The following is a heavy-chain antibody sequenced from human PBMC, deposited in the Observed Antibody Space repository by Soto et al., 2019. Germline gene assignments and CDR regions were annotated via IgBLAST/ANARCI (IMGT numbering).Heavy chain of an antibody. J-gene: IGHJ4*02. CDR3: ARSPGYDFWSGYSG. CDR2: IIPIFGTA. CDR1: GGTFSSYA. V-gene: IGHV1-69*13. Sequence: GASVKVSCKTSGGTFSSYAISWVRQAPGQGLEWMGGIIPIFGTANYAQKFQGRVTITADESTSTAYMELSSLRSEDTAVYYCARSPGYDFWSGYSGWGQGTLVTVSS. D-gene: IGHD3-3*01.